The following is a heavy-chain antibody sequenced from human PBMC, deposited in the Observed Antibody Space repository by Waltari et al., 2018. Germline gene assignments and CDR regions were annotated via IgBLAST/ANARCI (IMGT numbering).Heavy chain of an antibody. CDR2: IDPSDSYT. J-gene: IGHJ4*02. Sequence: EVQLVQSGAEVKKHGESLRISCKGSGYSFTTYWITWVRQMPGKGLEWMGRIDPSDSYTNYSPSFQGHVTISADKSISTAYLQWSSLKASDTAMYYCAGGGNSANFDYWGQGTLVTVSS. D-gene: IGHD1-26*01. V-gene: IGHV5-10-1*03. CDR3: AGGGNSANFDY. CDR1: GYSFTTYW.